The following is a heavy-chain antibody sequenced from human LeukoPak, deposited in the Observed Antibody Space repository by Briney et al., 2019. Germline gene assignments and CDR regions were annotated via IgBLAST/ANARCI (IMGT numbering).Heavy chain of an antibody. CDR3: ARGITMVRGVIMDWFDP. J-gene: IGHJ5*02. D-gene: IGHD3-10*01. CDR2: INPNSGGT. CDR1: GYTFTGYY. V-gene: IGHV1-2*02. Sequence: ASVKVSCKASGYTFTGYYMHGVRQAPGQGLAWMGWINPNSGGTNYAQKFQGRVTMTRDTSISTAYMELSRLRSDDTAVYYCARGITMVRGVIMDWFDPWGQGTLVTVSS.